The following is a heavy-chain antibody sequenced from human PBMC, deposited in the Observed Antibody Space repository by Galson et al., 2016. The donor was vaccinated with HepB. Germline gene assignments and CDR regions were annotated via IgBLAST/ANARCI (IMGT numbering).Heavy chain of an antibody. CDR3: ARDGQWLLAAPHAVDF. Sequence: SVKVSCKASGGTFESFAFTWVRQAPGQGLEWMGSIIPVLHKTTFAQNFQGRITMTADESTSTVYMELSRLSSDDTAVYFRARDGQWLLAAPHAVDFWGQGTRVTVSS. CDR2: IIPVLHKT. D-gene: IGHD5-12*01. V-gene: IGHV1-69*11. CDR1: GGTFESFA. J-gene: IGHJ3*01.